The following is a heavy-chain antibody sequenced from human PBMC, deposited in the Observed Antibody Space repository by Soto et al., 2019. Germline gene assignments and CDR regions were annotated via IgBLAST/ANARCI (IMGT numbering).Heavy chain of an antibody. CDR2: IRSKANSYAT. Sequence: EVQLVESGGGLVQPGGSLKLSCAASGFTFSGSAMHWVRQASGKGLEWVGRIRSKANSYATAYAASVKGRFTISRDDSQNTAYLQMNSLKTEDTAVYYCTTTRLSGSGSYVDYWRQGTLLTVSS. CDR3: TTTRLSGSGSYVDY. J-gene: IGHJ4*02. V-gene: IGHV3-73*02. D-gene: IGHD3-10*01. CDR1: GFTFSGSA.